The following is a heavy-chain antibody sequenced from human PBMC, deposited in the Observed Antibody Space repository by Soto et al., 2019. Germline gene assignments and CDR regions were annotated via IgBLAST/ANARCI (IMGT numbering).Heavy chain of an antibody. D-gene: IGHD4-17*01. Sequence: GASVKVSCKASGYTFTSYGISGVGQAPGQGLEGMGWISACNGNTNYAQKLQGRVTMTTDTSTSTAYMELRSLRSDDTAVYYCARDGGYGDYTLFDDWGQGTLVTVSS. V-gene: IGHV1-18*01. CDR1: GYTFTSYG. CDR3: ARDGGYGDYTLFDD. CDR2: ISACNGNT. J-gene: IGHJ4*02.